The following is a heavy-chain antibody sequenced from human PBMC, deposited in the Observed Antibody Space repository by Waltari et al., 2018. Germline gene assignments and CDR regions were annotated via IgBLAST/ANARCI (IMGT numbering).Heavy chain of an antibody. J-gene: IGHJ4*02. V-gene: IGHV3-30-3*01. CDR1: GFTFSSHA. CDR3: AREDSIRY. Sequence: QVQLVESGGGVVQPGRSLRLSCAASGFTFSSHAMHWVRQAPGKGLEWVAVISYDGSNKYYADSVKGRFTISRDNSKNTLYLQMNSLRAEDTAVYYCAREDSIRYWGQGTLVTVSS. CDR2: ISYDGSNK. D-gene: IGHD3-22*01.